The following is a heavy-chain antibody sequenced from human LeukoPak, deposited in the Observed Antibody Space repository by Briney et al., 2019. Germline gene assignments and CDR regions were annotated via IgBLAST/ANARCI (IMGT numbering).Heavy chain of an antibody. Sequence: SVKVSCKASGGTFSKYTISWVRQRPGQGLEWMGGITPLFGTANYAQKFQGRVTMTRDTSTSTVYMELSSLRSEDTAVYYCARNQQWLVPHYYYYGMDVWGQGTTVTVSS. J-gene: IGHJ6*02. CDR2: ITPLFGTA. CDR3: ARNQQWLVPHYYYYGMDV. CDR1: GGTFSKYT. D-gene: IGHD6-19*01. V-gene: IGHV1-69*05.